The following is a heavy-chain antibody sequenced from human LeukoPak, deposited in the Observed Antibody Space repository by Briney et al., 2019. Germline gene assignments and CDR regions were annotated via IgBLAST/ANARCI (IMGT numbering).Heavy chain of an antibody. J-gene: IGHJ3*02. CDR1: GGSISSYY. CDR2: IYYSGSI. V-gene: IGHV4-59*01. Sequence: SETLSLTCTVSGGSISSYYWSWIRQPPGKGLEWIGYIYYSGSINYNPSLKSRVTISVDTSKNQFSLKLSSVTAADTAVYYCAREEAAYAFDIWGQGTMVTVSS. CDR3: AREEAAYAFDI. D-gene: IGHD6-13*01.